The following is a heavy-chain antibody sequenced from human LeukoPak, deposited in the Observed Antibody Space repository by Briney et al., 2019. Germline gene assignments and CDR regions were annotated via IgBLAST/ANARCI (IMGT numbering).Heavy chain of an antibody. J-gene: IGHJ6*03. CDR1: GYSFTSYW. V-gene: IGHV5-51*01. CDR3: ARSYYYGSGRYYYYYYMDV. CDR2: IYPGDSDT. D-gene: IGHD3-10*01. Sequence: GESPKISCKGSGYSFTSYWIGWVRQMPGKGLEWMGIIYPGDSDTRYSPSFQGQVTISADKSISTAYLQYSSLKAADTAMYYCARSYYYGSGRYYYYYYMDVWGKGTTVTVSS.